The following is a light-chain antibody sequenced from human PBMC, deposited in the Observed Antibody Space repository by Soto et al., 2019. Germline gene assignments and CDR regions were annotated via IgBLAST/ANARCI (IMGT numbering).Light chain of an antibody. CDR1: SSDVGAYNH. CDR3: SSYTSRSTQV. Sequence: QSALTQPASVSGSPGQSITISCTGTSSDVGAYNHVSWYQQHPGKAPKLMIYDVSNRPSEVSNRFSGSKSDNTASLTVSGLQAEDEADYYCSSYTSRSTQVFGGGTKLTVL. CDR2: DVS. J-gene: IGLJ2*01. V-gene: IGLV2-14*03.